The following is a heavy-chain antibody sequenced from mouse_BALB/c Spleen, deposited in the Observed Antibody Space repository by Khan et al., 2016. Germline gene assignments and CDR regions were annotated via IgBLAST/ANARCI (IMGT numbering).Heavy chain of an antibody. CDR3: ARSGYGYDY. J-gene: IGHJ2*01. CDR1: GYAFSIYW. Sequence: QVRLQQSGAELVRPGSSVKISCKASGYAFSIYWMNWVKQRPGQGLEWIGQIYPGDGDTDYNGKFKDKATLTADKSSSTAYMQLSSLTSADSAVYFCARSGYGYDYWGQGTTLTVSS. V-gene: IGHV1-80*01. CDR2: IYPGDGDT. D-gene: IGHD2-2*01.